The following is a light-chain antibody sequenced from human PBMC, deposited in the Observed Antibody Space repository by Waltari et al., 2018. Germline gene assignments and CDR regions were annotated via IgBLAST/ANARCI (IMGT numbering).Light chain of an antibody. J-gene: IGKJ4*01. Sequence: EIVLTQSPATLSLSLGERATLSCRASQSVDNQLAWYQQKPGQAPRLLIYDASNRATGIPARFSGSGSGTDFTLTISSLEPEDFALYYCQQRSHWPPGFGGGTKVEIK. CDR1: QSVDNQ. CDR2: DAS. CDR3: QQRSHWPPG. V-gene: IGKV3-11*01.